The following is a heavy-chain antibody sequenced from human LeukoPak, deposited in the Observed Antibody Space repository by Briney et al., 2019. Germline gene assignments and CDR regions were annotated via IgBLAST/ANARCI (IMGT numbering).Heavy chain of an antibody. D-gene: IGHD1-26*01. CDR1: GFTVSSNY. Sequence: SGGSLRLSCAASGFTVSSNYMSWVRQAPGKGLEWVSSISSSSSYIYYADSVKGRFTISRDNAKNSLYLQMNSLRAEDTAVYYCARVVMVYEWELPGYFDYWGQGTLVTVSS. CDR3: ARVVMVYEWELPGYFDY. V-gene: IGHV3-21*01. CDR2: ISSSSSYI. J-gene: IGHJ4*02.